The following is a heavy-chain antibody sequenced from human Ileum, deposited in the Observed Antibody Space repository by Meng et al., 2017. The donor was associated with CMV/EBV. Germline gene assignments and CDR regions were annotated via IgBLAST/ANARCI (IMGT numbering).Heavy chain of an antibody. CDR1: GGSFSDYY. Sequence: QVQLQQWGGGLLKPSETLSLTCAVYGGSFSDYYWIWIRKSPGKGLEWIGEVHHSGITNYNPSLKSRVTISVDTSKNQFFLKLTSVTAADTGLYYCATNSEDYWGQGTLVTVSS. CDR2: VHHSGIT. CDR3: ATNSEDY. D-gene: IGHD4-23*01. J-gene: IGHJ4*02. V-gene: IGHV4-34*01.